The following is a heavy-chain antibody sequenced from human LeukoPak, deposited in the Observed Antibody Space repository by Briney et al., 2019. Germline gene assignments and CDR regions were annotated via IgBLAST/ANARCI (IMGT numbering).Heavy chain of an antibody. Sequence: SVNVSRKPSLYTFTNYGISWVRQAPAQRLEGIGWICGYNGYSNYPQKLKGRVTMTTDTSTSTAYMEVRRLRSDDTAVYYCARDGHRRYHYDSSGREDAFEMWGQGTMVTVSS. CDR3: ARDGHRRYHYDSSGREDAFEM. CDR2: ICGYNGYS. D-gene: IGHD3-22*01. V-gene: IGHV1-18*01. CDR1: LYTFTNYG. J-gene: IGHJ3*02.